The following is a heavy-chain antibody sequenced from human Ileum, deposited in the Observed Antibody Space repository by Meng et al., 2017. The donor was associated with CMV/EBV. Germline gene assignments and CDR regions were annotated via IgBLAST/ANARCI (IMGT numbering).Heavy chain of an antibody. CDR2: IYYNGIT. Sequence: QGQLQESGPGLVKPSQPLSLTCTVSGASITNDDYYWSWIRQPQGKGLEWIGYIYYNGITYYNPSLKSRIAILVDTSKSQFSLIVSSVTAADTAVYYCAKYSGPSRWFDPWGQGTLVTVSS. V-gene: IGHV4-30-4*01. J-gene: IGHJ5*02. CDR1: GASITNDDYY. D-gene: IGHD5-12*01. CDR3: AKYSGPSRWFDP.